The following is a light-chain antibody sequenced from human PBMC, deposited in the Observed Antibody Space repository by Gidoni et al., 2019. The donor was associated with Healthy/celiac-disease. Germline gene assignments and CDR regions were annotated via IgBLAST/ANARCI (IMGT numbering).Light chain of an antibody. CDR2: HAS. Sequence: AIKLTQSPSSLSASVGDRVTITCRASQGINSALAWYQQKPGKAPDLLIYHASTLESGVPSRFSGSGAGTDFTLTISSLQPEDFATYYCHHSKSYPQTFGQGTKVEIK. CDR3: HHSKSYPQT. CDR1: QGINSA. J-gene: IGKJ1*01. V-gene: IGKV1-13*02.